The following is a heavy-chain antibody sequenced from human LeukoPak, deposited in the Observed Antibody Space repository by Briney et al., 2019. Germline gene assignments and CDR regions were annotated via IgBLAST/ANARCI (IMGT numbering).Heavy chain of an antibody. V-gene: IGHV1-46*01. CDR1: GYTFTSYY. Sequence: GASVKVSCKASGYTFTSYYMHWVRQAPGQGLEWLGIINPSGGSTSYAQKFQDRVTMTRDMSTSTVYMELSSLRSEDTAVYYCAREPYYYDSSGFSMGSGTTDQGDYWGQGTLVTVSS. J-gene: IGHJ4*02. D-gene: IGHD3-22*01. CDR3: AREPYYYDSSGFSMGSGTTDQGDY. CDR2: INPSGGST.